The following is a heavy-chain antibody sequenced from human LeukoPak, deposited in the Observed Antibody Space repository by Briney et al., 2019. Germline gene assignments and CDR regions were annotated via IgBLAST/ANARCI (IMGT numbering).Heavy chain of an antibody. CDR2: ISAYNGNT. V-gene: IGHV1-18*01. J-gene: IGHJ6*02. CDR3: ARDGYRSPYYYYYGMDV. D-gene: IGHD5-24*01. Sequence: ASVKVSCKASGYTFTGYGISWVRQAPGQGLEWMGWISAYNGNTNYAQKLQGRVTMTTDTSTSTAYMELRSLRSDDTAVYYCARDGYRSPYYYYYGMDVWGQGTTVTVSS. CDR1: GYTFTGYG.